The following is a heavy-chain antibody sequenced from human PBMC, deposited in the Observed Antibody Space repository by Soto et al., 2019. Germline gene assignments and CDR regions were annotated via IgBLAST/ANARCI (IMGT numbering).Heavy chain of an antibody. J-gene: IGHJ3*01. Sequence: QVQLQESGPGLVKPSETLSLTCTVSGGSISSYYWSWIRQPPGKGLEWFGYIYYSGSTKYNPSLTSRVTISVDTSKNQFSLKLSSVTAADTAVYYCARRYGSAFDFWGQGTMVTVSS. CDR3: ARRYGSAFDF. V-gene: IGHV4-59*01. D-gene: IGHD3-10*01. CDR1: GGSISSYY. CDR2: IYYSGST.